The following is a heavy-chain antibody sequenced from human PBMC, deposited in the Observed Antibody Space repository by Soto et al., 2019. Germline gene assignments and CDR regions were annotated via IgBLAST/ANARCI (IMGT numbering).Heavy chain of an antibody. D-gene: IGHD3-10*01. V-gene: IGHV4-31*03. Sequence: SETLSLTCTVSGGSISSGGYYWSWIRQHPGKGLEWIGYIYYSGSTYYNPSLKSRVTISVDTSKNQFSLKLSSVTAADTAVYYCARDHGSGSPRYYFDYWGQGTLVTVSS. CDR1: GGSISSGGYY. CDR2: IYYSGST. CDR3: ARDHGSGSPRYYFDY. J-gene: IGHJ4*02.